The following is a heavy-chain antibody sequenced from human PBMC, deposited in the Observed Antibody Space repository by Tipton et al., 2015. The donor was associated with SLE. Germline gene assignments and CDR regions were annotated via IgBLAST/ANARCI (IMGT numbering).Heavy chain of an antibody. CDR1: DGSIDRYF. D-gene: IGHD3/OR15-3a*01. J-gene: IGHJ4*02. V-gene: IGHV4-59*01. CDR3: ARRDFWTGYLDY. CDR2: INNTGST. Sequence: TLSLTCTVSDGSIDRYFWNWIRQPPGKGLEWIGYINNTGSTNYNPSLKSRATISVDTTKNQLSLKLRSVTAADTAVYYCARRDFWTGYLDYWGQGSLVTVSS.